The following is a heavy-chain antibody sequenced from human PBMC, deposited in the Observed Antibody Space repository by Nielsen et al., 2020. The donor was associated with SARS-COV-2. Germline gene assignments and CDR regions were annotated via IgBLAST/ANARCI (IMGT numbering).Heavy chain of an antibody. D-gene: IGHD6-19*01. V-gene: IGHV3-11*05. J-gene: IGHJ4*02. CDR1: GFTFSDYY. Sequence: GGSLRLSCAASGFTFSDYYMSWIRQAPGKGLEWISYISTGSTYTNYADSVKGRFTISRDNTKNSLFLQMNSLRAEDTALYYCAKGSSDWSIYYFDYWGQGTLVTVSS. CDR3: AKGSSDWSIYYFDY. CDR2: ISTGSTYT.